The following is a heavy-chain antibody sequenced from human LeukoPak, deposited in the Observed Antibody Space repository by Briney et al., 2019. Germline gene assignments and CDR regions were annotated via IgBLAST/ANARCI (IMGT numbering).Heavy chain of an antibody. J-gene: IGHJ6*02. CDR1: GFTFSSYG. CDR3: ASIKGYYYGMDV. CDR2: IWYDGSNK. V-gene: IGHV3-33*01. Sequence: PGRSLRLSCAASGFTFSSYGMHWVRQAPGKGLEWVAVIWYDGSNKYYADSVKGRFTISRDNSKNTLYLQMNSLRAEDTAVYYCASIKGYYYGMDVWGQGTTVTVSS.